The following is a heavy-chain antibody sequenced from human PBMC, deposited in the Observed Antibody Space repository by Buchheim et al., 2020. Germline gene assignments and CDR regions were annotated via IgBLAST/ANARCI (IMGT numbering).Heavy chain of an antibody. CDR3: ARLLAARFYYYGMDV. J-gene: IGHJ6*02. CDR1: GITVSNAW. CDR2: ISSSSSYI. Sequence: EVQLVESGGGLVKPGGSLRLSCAASGITVSNAWMSWVRQAPGKGLEWVSSISSSSSYIYYADSVKGRFTISRDNAKNSLYLQMNSLRAEDTAVYYCARLLAARFYYYGMDVWGQGTT. D-gene: IGHD6-6*01. V-gene: IGHV3-21*01.